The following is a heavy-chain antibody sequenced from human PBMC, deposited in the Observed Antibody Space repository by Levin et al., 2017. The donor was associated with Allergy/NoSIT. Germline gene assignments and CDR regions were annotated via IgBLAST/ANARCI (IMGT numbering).Heavy chain of an antibody. CDR2: ISNDGSNK. D-gene: IGHD3-10*01. V-gene: IGHV3-30*03. CDR3: ARNRYYASGSQLQFLEY. J-gene: IGHJ4*02. Sequence: PGGSLRLSCAASGFTFSSYGMHWVRQAPGKGLEWVAVISNDGSNKYYGDSVKGRFTIYRDNSKNTLYLQMNSLRAEDTAVYYCARNRYYASGSQLQFLEYWGQGILVTVSS. CDR1: GFTFSSYG.